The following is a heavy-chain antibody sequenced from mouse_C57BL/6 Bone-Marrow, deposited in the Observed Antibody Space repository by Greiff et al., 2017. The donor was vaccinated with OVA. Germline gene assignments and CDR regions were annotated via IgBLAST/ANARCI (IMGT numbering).Heavy chain of an antibody. J-gene: IGHJ3*01. CDR3: AREWGYDYGLAY. CDR2: IDPEDGVT. CDR1: GFNFTDYY. D-gene: IGHD1-1*01. V-gene: IGHV14-2*01. Sequence: VQLQQSGAELVKPGASVKLSCTASGFNFTDYYMHWVKQRPEHGLEWIGRIDPEDGVTKYAPKFQGKATITADTSSNTAYLQLSSLTTEDSAVYYCAREWGYDYGLAYWGQGTLVTVSA.